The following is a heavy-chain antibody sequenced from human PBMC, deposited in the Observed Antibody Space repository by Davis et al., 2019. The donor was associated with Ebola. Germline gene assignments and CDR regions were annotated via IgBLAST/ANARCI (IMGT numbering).Heavy chain of an antibody. CDR2: INHSGST. CDR1: GGSFSGYY. J-gene: IGHJ5*02. D-gene: IGHD3-16*01. Sequence: MPGGSLRLSCAVYGGSFSGYYWSWIRRPPGKGLEWIGEINHSGSTNYNPSLKSRVTISVDTSKNQFSLKLSSVTAADTAVYYCAREGRWGRFDPWGQGTLVTVSS. CDR3: AREGRWGRFDP. V-gene: IGHV4-34*01.